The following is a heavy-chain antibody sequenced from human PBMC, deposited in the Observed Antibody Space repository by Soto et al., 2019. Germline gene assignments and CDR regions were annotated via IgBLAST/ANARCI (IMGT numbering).Heavy chain of an antibody. CDR2: LYSGGGT. J-gene: IGHJ4*02. V-gene: IGHV3-53*01. CDR1: GFTVRGNY. D-gene: IGHD4-17*01. CDR3: AKGSADYGDYVRFDY. Sequence: GGSLRLSCAASGFTVRGNYMGWVRQGPGKGLECVSLLYSGGGTYYADSVKGRFTISRDNSKNTLYIQMNSLRVDDTAVYYCAKGSADYGDYVRFDYWGQGTLVTVSS.